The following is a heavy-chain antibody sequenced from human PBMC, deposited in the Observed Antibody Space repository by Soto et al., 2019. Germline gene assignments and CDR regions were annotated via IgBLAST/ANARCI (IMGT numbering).Heavy chain of an antibody. D-gene: IGHD3-22*01. J-gene: IGHJ3*02. CDR1: GFTFSSYA. CDR3: AKDFLYYYDSSGYKHAFDI. V-gene: IGHV3-23*01. CDR2: ISGSGGST. Sequence: GGSLRLSCAASGFTFSSYAMSWVRQAPGKGLEWVSAISGSGGSTYYADSVKGRFTISRDNSKNTLYLQMNSLRAEDTAVYYCAKDFLYYYDSSGYKHAFDIWGQGTMVTLS.